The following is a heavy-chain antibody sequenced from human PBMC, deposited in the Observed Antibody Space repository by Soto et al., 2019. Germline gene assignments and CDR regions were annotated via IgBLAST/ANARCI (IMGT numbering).Heavy chain of an antibody. D-gene: IGHD3-22*01. Sequence: ASVKVSCKASGGTFSSYAISWVRQAPGQGLEWMGGIIPIFGTANYAQKFQGRVTITADESTSTAYMELSSLRSEDTAVYYCARGKYYDSSGYPRGAFDIWGQGTMVTVSS. CDR2: IIPIFGTA. J-gene: IGHJ3*02. V-gene: IGHV1-69*13. CDR3: ARGKYYDSSGYPRGAFDI. CDR1: GGTFSSYA.